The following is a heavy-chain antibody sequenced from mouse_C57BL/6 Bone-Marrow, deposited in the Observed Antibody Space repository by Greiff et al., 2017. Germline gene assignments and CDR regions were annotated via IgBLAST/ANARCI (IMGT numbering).Heavy chain of an antibody. J-gene: IGHJ3*01. Sequence: VKLVESGAELVRPGASVKLSCKASGYTFTDYYINWVKQRPGQGLEWIARIYPGSGNTYYNEKFKGKATLTAEKSSSTAYMQLRSLTSEDSAVYFCASGGLRRDWFAYGGQGTLVTVSA. CDR1: GYTFTDYY. D-gene: IGHD2-4*01. V-gene: IGHV1-76*01. CDR2: IYPGSGNT. CDR3: ASGGLRRDWFAY.